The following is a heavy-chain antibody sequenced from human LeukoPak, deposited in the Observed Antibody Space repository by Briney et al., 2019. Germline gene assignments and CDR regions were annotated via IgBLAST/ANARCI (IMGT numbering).Heavy chain of an antibody. CDR1: GYTFTSYD. J-gene: IGHJ4*02. CDR3: ARGLGGSYGFDY. CDR2: MNPNSGNT. D-gene: IGHD1-26*01. Sequence: ASVKVSCKASGYTFTSYDINWVRQATGQGLEWMGWMNPNSGNTGYAQKFQGRVTITRNTSISTAYMELSSLRSEDTAVYYCARGLGGSYGFDYWGQGTLVTVSS. V-gene: IGHV1-8*03.